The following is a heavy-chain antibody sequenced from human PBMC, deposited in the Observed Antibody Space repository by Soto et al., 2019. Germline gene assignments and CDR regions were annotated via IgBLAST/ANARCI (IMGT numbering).Heavy chain of an antibody. CDR1: RFTFSTYT. V-gene: IGHV3-21*01. Sequence: GSLRLSCAASRFTFSTYTMNWVRQAPGKGLEWVSSISSSSDYIYYADSVKGRFTISRDNTRNSLYLQMSSLRAEDTAVYFCARGSPYCSSTSCFFDYWGRGTLVTVSS. CDR2: ISSSSDYI. CDR3: ARGSPYCSSTSCFFDY. D-gene: IGHD2-2*01. J-gene: IGHJ4*02.